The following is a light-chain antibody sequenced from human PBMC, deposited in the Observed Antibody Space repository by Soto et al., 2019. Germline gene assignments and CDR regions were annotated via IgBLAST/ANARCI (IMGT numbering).Light chain of an antibody. CDR2: EAS. CDR1: QTVSSS. Sequence: EIVLTQSPATVSLSPGERATLCCGASQTVSSSLAWYQQKPGQAPRLLIYEASNRATGIPARFSGSGSGADFTLTISSLEPEDFALYYCQQHINWPLTFGGGTKVDIK. J-gene: IGKJ4*01. CDR3: QQHINWPLT. V-gene: IGKV3-11*01.